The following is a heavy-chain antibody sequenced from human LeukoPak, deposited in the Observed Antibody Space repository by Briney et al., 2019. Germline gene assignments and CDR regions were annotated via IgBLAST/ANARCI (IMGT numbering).Heavy chain of an antibody. V-gene: IGHV1-69*04. J-gene: IGHJ3*02. Sequence: ASVKVSCKASGGTCSSYAISWVRQAPGQGLEWMGRIIPIFGIANYAQKFQGRVTITADKSTSTAYMELSSLRSEDTAVYYCARDSRDGYRRNDAFDIWGQGTMVTVSS. CDR3: ARDSRDGYRRNDAFDI. CDR1: GGTCSSYA. CDR2: IIPIFGIA. D-gene: IGHD5-24*01.